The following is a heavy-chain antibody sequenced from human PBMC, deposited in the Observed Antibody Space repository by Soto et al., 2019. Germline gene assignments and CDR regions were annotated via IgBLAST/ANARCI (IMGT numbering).Heavy chain of an antibody. V-gene: IGHV4-59*01. CDR3: ARGGYDILTGYPWFDP. CDR1: GGSISSYY. J-gene: IGHJ5*02. CDR2: IYYSGST. Sequence: SETLSLTCTVSGGSISSYYWSWIRQPPGKGLEWIGYIYYSGSTNYNPSLKSRVTISVDTSKNQFSLKLSSMTAADTAVYYCARGGYDILTGYPWFDPWGQGTLVTVSS. D-gene: IGHD3-9*01.